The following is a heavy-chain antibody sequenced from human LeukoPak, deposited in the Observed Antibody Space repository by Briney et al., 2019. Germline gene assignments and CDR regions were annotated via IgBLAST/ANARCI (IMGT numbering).Heavy chain of an antibody. J-gene: IGHJ4*02. CDR1: GYSISSGYY. D-gene: IGHD5-18*01. CDR2: IYHSGST. Sequence: SETLSLTCTVSGYSISSGYYWGWIRQPPGKGLEWIGSIYHSGSTYYNPSLKSRVTISVDTSKNQFSLKLSSVTAVDTAVYYCARTDSYGYVHDYWGQGNLVTVSS. CDR3: ARTDSYGYVHDY. V-gene: IGHV4-38-2*02.